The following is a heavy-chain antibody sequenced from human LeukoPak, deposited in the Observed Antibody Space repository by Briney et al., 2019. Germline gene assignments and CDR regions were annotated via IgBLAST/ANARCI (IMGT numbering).Heavy chain of an antibody. Sequence: GGSLRLSCAASGFTFSSYAMSWVRQAPGKGLEWVSVIYSGGSTYYADSVKGRFTISRDNSKNTLYLQMNSLRAEDTAVYYCARDMPYGSGSFYDAFDIWGQGTMVTVSS. CDR2: IYSGGST. D-gene: IGHD3-10*01. J-gene: IGHJ3*02. CDR1: GFTFSSYA. CDR3: ARDMPYGSGSFYDAFDI. V-gene: IGHV3-66*02.